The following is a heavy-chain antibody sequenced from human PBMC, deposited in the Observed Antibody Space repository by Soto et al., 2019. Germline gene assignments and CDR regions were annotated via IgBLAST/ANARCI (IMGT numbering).Heavy chain of an antibody. Sequence: SETLSLPCTVSPVSNSFPNSYWGWRRQPPGKGLQWIGSSSYNGGTFYNPSLKGRVVISFYTSKKQSSLQVTSVTAADTAVYFCAGHRIEVVWRGFDFWGQGSPVTVSS. V-gene: IGHV4-39*01. D-gene: IGHD3-10*01. CDR1: PVSNSFPNSY. CDR2: SSYNGGT. J-gene: IGHJ4*02. CDR3: AGHRIEVVWRGFDF.